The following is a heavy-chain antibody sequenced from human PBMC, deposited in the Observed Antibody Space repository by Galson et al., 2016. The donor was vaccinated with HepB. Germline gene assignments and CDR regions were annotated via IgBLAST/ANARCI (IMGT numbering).Heavy chain of an antibody. CDR2: ISTGSGHT. CDR3: ARDCSSDCFTNIDY. V-gene: IGHV3-11*06. D-gene: IGHD2-2*01. CDR1: GFTFSDYY. J-gene: IGHJ4*02. Sequence: SLRLSCAASGFTFSDYYMRWIRQAPGTGLEWISYISTGSGHTNYADSVKGRFPISRDNAKNSLYLQMNSLRAEDTAVYYCARDCSSDCFTNIDYWGQGTLVSVSS.